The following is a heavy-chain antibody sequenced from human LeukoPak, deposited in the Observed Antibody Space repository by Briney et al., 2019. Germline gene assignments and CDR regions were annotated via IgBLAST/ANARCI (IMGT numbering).Heavy chain of an antibody. CDR1: GGTFSGYY. CDR2: INHSGSN. Sequence: SETLSLTCAANGGTFSGYYWSWLRQPPGKGVDGIGEINHSGSNNYKPSLKSRVTISVDTSKNQCSLKLSSVTAADTAVYYCARGWSTIFGVVIAVWFDPWGQGTLVTVSS. CDR3: ARGWSTIFGVVIAVWFDP. V-gene: IGHV4-34*01. D-gene: IGHD3-3*01. J-gene: IGHJ5*02.